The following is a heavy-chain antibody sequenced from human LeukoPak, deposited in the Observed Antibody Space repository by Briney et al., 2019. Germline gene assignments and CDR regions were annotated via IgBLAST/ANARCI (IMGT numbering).Heavy chain of an antibody. Sequence: NPSETLSLTCTVSGGSISSYYWSWIRQPPGKGLEWIGYIYYSGSTNYNPSLKSRVTISVDTSKNQFSLKLSSVTAADTAVYYCARSRKHYGSGSYYKLGFDYWGQGTLVTVSS. CDR3: ARSRKHYGSGSYYKLGFDY. D-gene: IGHD3-10*01. V-gene: IGHV4-59*12. CDR1: GGSISSYY. J-gene: IGHJ4*02. CDR2: IYYSGST.